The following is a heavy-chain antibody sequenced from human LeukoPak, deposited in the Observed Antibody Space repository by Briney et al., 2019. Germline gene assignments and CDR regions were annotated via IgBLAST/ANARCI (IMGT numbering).Heavy chain of an antibody. CDR3: AKDTGVKWSSLYARLIY. J-gene: IGHJ4*02. CDR2: IRYDGSNK. Sequence: GGSLRLSCAASGLTFSSYGMHWVRQAPGKGLEWVAFIRYDGSNKYYADSVKGRFTISRDNSKNTLYLQMNSLRAEDTVVYYCAKDTGVKWSSLYARLIYWGQGTLVTVSS. D-gene: IGHD3-16*01. CDR1: GLTFSSYG. V-gene: IGHV3-30*02.